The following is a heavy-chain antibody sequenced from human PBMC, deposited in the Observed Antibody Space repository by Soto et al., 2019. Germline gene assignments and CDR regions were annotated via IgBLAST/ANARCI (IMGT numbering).Heavy chain of an antibody. Sequence: QVQLVQSGAELKKPGASAKVSCKASGYIFTSYGISWVRQAPGQGLEWMAWISVDSGNTNYAQNFQGRVTMTTDTSASTAHMELRSFRSDDTAVYYCARFNGSGTNYYMDVWGKGTTVIVSS. CDR3: ARFNGSGTNYYMDV. D-gene: IGHD3-10*01. J-gene: IGHJ6*03. CDR2: ISVDSGNT. V-gene: IGHV1-18*01. CDR1: GYIFTSYG.